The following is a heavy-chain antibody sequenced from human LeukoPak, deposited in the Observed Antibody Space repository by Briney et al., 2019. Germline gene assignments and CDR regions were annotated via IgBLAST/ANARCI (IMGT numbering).Heavy chain of an antibody. CDR3: AKAIYSGSYYGLYFQH. Sequence: GRSLRLSCAASGFTFSTYGIHWVRHAPGKGLEWVAVISYDGSNKYYADSVKGRFTISRDNSKNTLYLQMNSLRAEDTAVYYCAKAIYSGSYYGLYFQHWGQGTLVTVSS. CDR2: ISYDGSNK. D-gene: IGHD1-26*01. CDR1: GFTFSTYG. J-gene: IGHJ1*01. V-gene: IGHV3-30*18.